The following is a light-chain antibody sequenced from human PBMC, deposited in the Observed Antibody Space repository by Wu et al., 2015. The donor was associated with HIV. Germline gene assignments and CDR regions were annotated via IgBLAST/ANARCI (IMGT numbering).Light chain of an antibody. V-gene: IGKV3-11*01. Sequence: EIVLTRSPATLSLSPGERATLSCRASQSVSTYLAWYQQKPGQAPRLLIYDASNRATGIPARFSGSGSETDFTLTISSLEPEDFAVYYCQQRSNWPPTFGQGAKVEIK. CDR2: DAS. CDR1: QSVSTY. J-gene: IGKJ1*01. CDR3: QQRSNWPPT.